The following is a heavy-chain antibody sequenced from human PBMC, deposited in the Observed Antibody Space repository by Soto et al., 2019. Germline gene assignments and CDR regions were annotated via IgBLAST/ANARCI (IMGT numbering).Heavy chain of an antibody. Sequence: PSETLSLTCTVSGGSISSYYWSWIRQPQGKGLEWIGYIYYSGSTNYNPSLKSRVTISVDTSKNQFSLKLSSVTAADTAVYYCARDPRDYYGMDVWGQGTTVTVSS. V-gene: IGHV4-59*01. J-gene: IGHJ6*02. CDR3: ARDPRDYYGMDV. CDR1: GGSISSYY. CDR2: IYYSGST.